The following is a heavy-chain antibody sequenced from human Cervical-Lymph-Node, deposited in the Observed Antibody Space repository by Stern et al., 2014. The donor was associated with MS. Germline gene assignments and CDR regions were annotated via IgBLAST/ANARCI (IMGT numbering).Heavy chain of an antibody. V-gene: IGHV4-61*02. J-gene: IGHJ6*02. CDR2: IYTSGST. CDR1: GGSISSGSYY. CDR3: ARDCRLRYFDNYGMDV. D-gene: IGHD3-9*01. Sequence: QVQLQESGPGLVKPSQTLSLTCTVSGGSISSGSYYWSWIRQPAGKGLEWIGRIYTSGSTNYNPSLKSRVTISVDTPKNQSSLKLVSVTAADTAVYYCARDCRLRYFDNYGMDVWGQGTTVTVSS.